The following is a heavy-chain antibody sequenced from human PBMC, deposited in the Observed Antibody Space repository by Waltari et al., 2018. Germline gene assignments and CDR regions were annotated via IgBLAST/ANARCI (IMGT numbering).Heavy chain of an antibody. J-gene: IGHJ4*02. CDR2: IYYSGST. V-gene: IGHV4-59*08. D-gene: IGHD3-3*01. Sequence: QVQLQESGPGLVKPSEPLPLTCPVPGGSISSYFSSWIRQPPGKGLEWIGYIYYSGSTNYNPSLKSRVTISVDTSKNQFSLKLSSVTAADTAVYYCARLKAIFGVVVFDYWGQGTLVTVSS. CDR3: ARLKAIFGVVVFDY. CDR1: GGSISSYF.